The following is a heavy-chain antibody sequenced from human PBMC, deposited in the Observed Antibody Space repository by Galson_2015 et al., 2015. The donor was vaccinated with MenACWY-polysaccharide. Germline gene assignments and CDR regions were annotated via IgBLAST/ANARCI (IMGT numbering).Heavy chain of an antibody. Sequence: SVKVSCKASEYSFNDNYIHWVRQAPGQGLEWMGWIHPKSGGTQYAQKFQGRVTMTRDTSISTSYMELSRLRPDDTAVYYCATPGGRDYWGQGTLVTVSS. V-gene: IGHV1-2*02. J-gene: IGHJ4*02. D-gene: IGHD4-23*01. CDR3: ATPGGRDY. CDR1: EYSFNDNY. CDR2: IHPKSGGT.